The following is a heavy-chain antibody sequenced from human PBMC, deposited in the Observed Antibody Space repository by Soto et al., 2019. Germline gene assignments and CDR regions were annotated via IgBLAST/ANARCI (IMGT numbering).Heavy chain of an antibody. V-gene: IGHV4-39*07. CDR2: IYYSGST. CDR3: ARYSVGSPGWFDS. Sequence: SETLSLTCTVSGGSISSSSYYWGWIRQPPGKGLEGIGSIYYSGSTYYNPSLKSRVTISVDTSTNQFSLMLSSVTAADTAVYYFARYSVGSPGWFDSWGQRTLVPVSS. J-gene: IGHJ5*01. CDR1: GGSISSSSYY. D-gene: IGHD2-21*01.